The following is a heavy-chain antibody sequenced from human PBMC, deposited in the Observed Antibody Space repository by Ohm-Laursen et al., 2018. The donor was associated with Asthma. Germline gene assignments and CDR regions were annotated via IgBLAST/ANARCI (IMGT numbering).Heavy chain of an antibody. Sequence: SLRLSCAASGFTFSSYWMHWVRQAPGKGPVWVSRINSDGFSINYADSVKGRFTISRDNAKNTLYLQMNSLRAEDTAVYYCARDLGRYNGDWGQGTLVTVSS. CDR3: ARDLGRYNGD. D-gene: IGHD3-16*02. CDR2: INSDGFSI. V-gene: IGHV3-74*01. CDR1: GFTFSSYW. J-gene: IGHJ1*01.